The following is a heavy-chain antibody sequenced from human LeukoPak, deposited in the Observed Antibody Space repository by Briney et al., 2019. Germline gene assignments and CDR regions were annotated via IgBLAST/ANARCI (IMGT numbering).Heavy chain of an antibody. J-gene: IGHJ4*02. D-gene: IGHD2-2*01. V-gene: IGHV5-51*01. CDR3: ARVKTRSSSTSCYGY. CDR2: IYPDDSNT. CDR1: GYNFPIYW. Sequence: GESLKISCQGSGYNFPIYWIGWVRQMPGQGLEWMGIIYPDDSNTIYGPSFQGQVTISADKSISTAYLQWSSLKASDTAMYYCARVKTRSSSTSCYGYWGQGTLVTVSS.